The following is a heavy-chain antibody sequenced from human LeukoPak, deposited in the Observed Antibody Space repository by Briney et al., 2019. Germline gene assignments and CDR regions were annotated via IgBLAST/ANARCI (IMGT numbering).Heavy chain of an antibody. V-gene: IGHV1-8*01. D-gene: IGHD5-18*01. CDR1: GYTFTSYD. CDR2: MNPNSGNT. Sequence: ASVKVSRKASGYTFTSYDINWVRQATGQGLEWMGWMNPNSGNTGYAQKFQGRVTMTRNTSISTAYMELSSLRSEDTAVYYCARGIRDGHSYGPGSWGQGTLVTVSS. J-gene: IGHJ4*02. CDR3: ARGIRDGHSYGPGS.